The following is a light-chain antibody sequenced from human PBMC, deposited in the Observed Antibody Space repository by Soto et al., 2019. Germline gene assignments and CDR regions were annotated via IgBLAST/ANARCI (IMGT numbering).Light chain of an antibody. Sequence: QAVVTQEPSLTVSPGGTVPLTFGSSTGAVTSGHYHYWFQQKPCQAPRTLIYDTSNNYSWTPARFSGSLLGGKAALTLSGAHPEDEAEYYCLLSYSGARVFGGGTKLTVL. J-gene: IGLJ3*02. CDR3: LLSYSGARV. V-gene: IGLV7-46*01. CDR2: DTS. CDR1: TGAVTSGHY.